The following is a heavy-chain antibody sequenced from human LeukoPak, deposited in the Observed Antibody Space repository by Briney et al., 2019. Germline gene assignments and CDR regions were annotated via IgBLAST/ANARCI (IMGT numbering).Heavy chain of an antibody. CDR2: ISSISSYI. J-gene: IGHJ4*02. V-gene: IGHV3-21*06. D-gene: IGHD3-10*01. Sequence: GGSLRLSCAASGFTFSSYSMNWVRQAPGKGLEWVSSISSISSYIYYTDSVKGRFTISRDNAKNSLYLQMNSLRAEDTAVYYCARDSFITMVRGAFDYWGQGTLVTVSS. CDR1: GFTFSSYS. CDR3: ARDSFITMVRGAFDY.